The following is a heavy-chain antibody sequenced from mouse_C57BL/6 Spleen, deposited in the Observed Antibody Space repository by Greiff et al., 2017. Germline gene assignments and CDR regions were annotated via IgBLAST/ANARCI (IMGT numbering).Heavy chain of an antibody. J-gene: IGHJ3*01. CDR1: GYTFTSYW. V-gene: IGHV1-52*01. CDR2: IDPSDSET. D-gene: IGHD1-1*01. Sequence: QVQLQQSGAELVRPGSSVKLSCKASGYTFTSYWMHWVKQRPIQGLEWIGNIDPSDSETHYNQKFKDKATLTVDKSSSTAYMQLSSLTSEDSAVYYCARDYYGPFAYWGQGTLVTVSA. CDR3: ARDYYGPFAY.